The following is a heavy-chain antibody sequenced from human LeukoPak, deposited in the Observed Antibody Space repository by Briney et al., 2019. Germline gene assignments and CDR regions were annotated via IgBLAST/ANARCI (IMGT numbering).Heavy chain of an antibody. Sequence: PGGSLRLSCAASGFTFSSCWMSWVRQAPGKGLEWVANIKQDGSEKYYVDSVKGRFTISRDNAENSLYLQMSSLRAEDTAVYYCAKTLTMILVLRGGFDYWGQGALVTVSS. V-gene: IGHV3-7*01. CDR1: GFTFSSCW. J-gene: IGHJ4*02. D-gene: IGHD3-22*01. CDR3: AKTLTMILVLRGGFDY. CDR2: IKQDGSEK.